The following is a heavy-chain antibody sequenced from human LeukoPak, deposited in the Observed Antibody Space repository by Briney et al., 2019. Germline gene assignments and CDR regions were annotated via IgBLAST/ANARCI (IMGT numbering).Heavy chain of an antibody. J-gene: IGHJ6*03. CDR2: IYYSGST. V-gene: IGHV4-59*01. D-gene: IGHD3-9*01. CDR3: ARDNYDILTGYYYYYMDV. CDR1: GGSISSYY. Sequence: PSETLSLTCTVSGGSISSYYWSWIRQPPGKGLEWIGYIYYSGSTNYNPSLKSRVTISVDTSKNQFSLKLSSVTAADTAVYYCARDNYDILTGYYYYYMDVWGKGTTVTISS.